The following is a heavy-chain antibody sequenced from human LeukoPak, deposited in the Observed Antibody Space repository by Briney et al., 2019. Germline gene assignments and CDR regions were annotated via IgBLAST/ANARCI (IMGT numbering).Heavy chain of an antibody. CDR1: GFTFSSYS. V-gene: IGHV3-21*01. Sequence: MAGGSLRLSCAASGFTFSSYSFNWVRQAPGKGLEWVSSINTVGTYMYYADSVRGRFTISRDNAENSLWLQMNSLRAGDSAVYYCARLRRNSDRSGFYYYYDYWGQGTLVTVSS. CDR3: ARLRRNSDRSGFYYYYDY. CDR2: INTVGTYM. J-gene: IGHJ4*02. D-gene: IGHD3-22*01.